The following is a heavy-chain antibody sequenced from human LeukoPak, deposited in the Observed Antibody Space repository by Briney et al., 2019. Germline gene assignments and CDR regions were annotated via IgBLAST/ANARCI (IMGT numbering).Heavy chain of an antibody. CDR3: ARGGLVGATFFDY. D-gene: IGHD1-26*01. CDR1: GFTFSDYY. CDR2: ISSSGISI. J-gene: IGHJ4*02. Sequence: GSLRLSCAASGFTFSDYYMSWIRQAPGKGLEWVSYISSSGISIYYADSVKGRITVSRDNAKNSLYLQMNSLRAEDTAVYYCARGGLVGATFFDYWGQGTLVTVSS. V-gene: IGHV3-11*04.